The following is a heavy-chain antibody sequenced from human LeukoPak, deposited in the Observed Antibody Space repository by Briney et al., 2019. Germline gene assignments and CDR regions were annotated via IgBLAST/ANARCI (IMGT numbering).Heavy chain of an antibody. V-gene: IGHV3-30*18. CDR3: AKPYYYYGMDV. Sequence: PGGSLRLPCAASGFTFSSYGMHWVRQAPGKGLEWVAVISYDGSNKYYADSVKDRFTISRDNSKNTLYLQMNSLRAEDTAVYYCAKPYYYYGMDVWGQGTTVTVSS. CDR2: ISYDGSNK. CDR1: GFTFSSYG. J-gene: IGHJ6*02.